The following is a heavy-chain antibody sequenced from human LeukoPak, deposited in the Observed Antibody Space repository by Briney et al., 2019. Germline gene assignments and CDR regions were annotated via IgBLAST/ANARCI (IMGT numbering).Heavy chain of an antibody. D-gene: IGHD3-16*01. CDR1: GYTFTDYY. V-gene: IGHV1-2*04. CDR3: AREIKLRVGEQKTFDY. Sequence: ASVKVSCKASGYTFTDYYMHWVRHAPGQGHEWMGWINPNSGGANTDQKLKGWVTMTRDPSISTASMGLSRLRSDDPAVFYCAREIKLRVGEQKTFDYWGQGTLVTVSS. J-gene: IGHJ4*02. CDR2: INPNSGGA.